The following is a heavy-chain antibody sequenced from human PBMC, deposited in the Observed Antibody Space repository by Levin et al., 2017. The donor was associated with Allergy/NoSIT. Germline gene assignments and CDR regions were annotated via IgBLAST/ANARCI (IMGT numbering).Heavy chain of an antibody. D-gene: IGHD2-2*01. CDR3: ARFVVTPVSYFYMDV. CDR2: IRTHNGNT. J-gene: IGHJ6*03. V-gene: IGHV1-18*01. Sequence: GESLKISCKASGYTFKNYGISWVRQAPGQGLEWMGWIRTHNGNTNYAQSFQGRVTMTTDTSTSTADMELRSLISDDTAVYYCARFVVTPVSYFYMDVWGKGTTVTVSS. CDR1: GYTFKNYG.